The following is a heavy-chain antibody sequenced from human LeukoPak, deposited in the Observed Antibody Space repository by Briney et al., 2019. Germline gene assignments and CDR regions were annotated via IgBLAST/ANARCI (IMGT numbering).Heavy chain of an antibody. J-gene: IGHJ4*02. Sequence: TGGSLRLSCAASGFTFSSYWMHWVRHAPGKGLVWVSRINTDGSSTSYADSVKGRFTISRDNAKNTLYLQMNSLRAEDTAVYYCARVTASRITIFGVVIEYFDYWGQGTLVTVSS. CDR3: ARVTASRITIFGVVIEYFDY. CDR2: INTDGSST. D-gene: IGHD3-3*01. V-gene: IGHV3-74*01. CDR1: GFTFSSYW.